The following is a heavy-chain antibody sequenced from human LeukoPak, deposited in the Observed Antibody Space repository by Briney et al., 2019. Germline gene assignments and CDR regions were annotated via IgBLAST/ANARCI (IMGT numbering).Heavy chain of an antibody. D-gene: IGHD6-6*01. CDR2: IYSSGST. CDR3: ARETAELGRSFDY. J-gene: IGHJ4*02. CDR1: GGSISSYY. Sequence: SETLSLTCTVSGGSISSYYWTWIRQPPGKGLEWIGYIYSSGSTNYNPSLKSRVTMSVDTSKNQFSLKLTSVTAADTAVYYCARETAELGRSFDYWGQGALVTVSS. V-gene: IGHV4-59*12.